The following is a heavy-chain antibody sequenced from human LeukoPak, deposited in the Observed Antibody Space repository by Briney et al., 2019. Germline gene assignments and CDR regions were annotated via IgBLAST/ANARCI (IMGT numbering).Heavy chain of an antibody. CDR1: GYTFTSYG. D-gene: IGHD1-26*01. Sequence: GASVKVSCKASGYTFTSYGISWVRQAPGRGLEWMGWISSYNVNTNYAQKLQGRVTMTTDTSTSTAYMELRSLRSDDTAVYYCARVFLALDSVGATVHYYYGMDVWGQGTTVTVSS. CDR2: ISSYNVNT. J-gene: IGHJ6*02. V-gene: IGHV1-18*01. CDR3: ARVFLALDSVGATVHYYYGMDV.